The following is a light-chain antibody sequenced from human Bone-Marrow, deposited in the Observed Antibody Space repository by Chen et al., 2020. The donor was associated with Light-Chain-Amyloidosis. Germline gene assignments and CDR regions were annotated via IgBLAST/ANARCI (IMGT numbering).Light chain of an antibody. CDR1: DLPTKY. Sequence: SYELTQPPSVSVSPGQTARLTCSGDDLPTKYSYWYQQKPAQAPVLVIHRDTERPSGISARFSGGSSGRTGTWTISGVQGEDEADYHCQSADSSGAYEVIVGGGTKLTVL. CDR3: QSADSSGAYEVI. J-gene: IGLJ2*01. CDR2: RDT. V-gene: IGLV3-25*03.